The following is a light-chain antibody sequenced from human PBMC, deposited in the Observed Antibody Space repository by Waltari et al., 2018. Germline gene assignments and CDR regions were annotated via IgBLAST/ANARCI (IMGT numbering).Light chain of an antibody. CDR1: LSILHSSQNKNY. CDR3: QQYFSSPLS. CDR2: AAS. Sequence: DIVMTQSPDSLSVSLGERATINCKSSLSILHSSQNKNYLAWYQQKSGQSPKLLIYAASTRESGAPDRFSGSGSGTDFTLTISGLQAEDVAVYYCQQYFSSPLSFGPGTKVDIK. V-gene: IGKV4-1*01. J-gene: IGKJ3*01.